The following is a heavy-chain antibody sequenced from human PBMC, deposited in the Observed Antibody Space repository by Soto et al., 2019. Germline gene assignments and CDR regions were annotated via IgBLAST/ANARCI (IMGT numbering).Heavy chain of an antibody. J-gene: IGHJ5*02. CDR3: AKDLTRQLAYWLDP. CDR2: INAHSGGT. CDR1: GFSFTGYY. D-gene: IGHD6-6*01. Sequence: ASVKVSCKASGFSFTGYYIHWLRQAPGQGLEWMGWINAHSGGTEYAQKFQGRATLTRDTSIATAYLTLTSLTSDDTALYYCAKDLTRQLAYWLDPWGQGTQVTVSS. V-gene: IGHV1-2*02.